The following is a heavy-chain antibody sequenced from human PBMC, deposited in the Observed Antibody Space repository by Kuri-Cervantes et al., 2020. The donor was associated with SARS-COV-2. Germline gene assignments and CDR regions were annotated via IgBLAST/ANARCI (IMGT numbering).Heavy chain of an antibody. D-gene: IGHD5-18*01. CDR1: GGSISSSSYY. CDR2: IYYSGST. V-gene: IGHV4-39*01. J-gene: IGHJ6*03. Sequence: GSLRLSCTVSGGSISSSSYYWGWIRQPPGKGLEWIGSIYYSGSTYYNPSLKSRVTISVDTSKNQFSLKLSSVTAADTAVYYCAKSRGYSYGYQTRYYYYTDVWGKGTTVTVSS. CDR3: AKSRGYSYGYQTRYYYYTDV.